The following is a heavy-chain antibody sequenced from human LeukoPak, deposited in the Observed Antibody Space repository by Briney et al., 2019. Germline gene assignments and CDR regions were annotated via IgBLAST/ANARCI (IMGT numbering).Heavy chain of an antibody. CDR3: AKDLYYFGSGSHDY. CDR2: ISGSADIT. Sequence: PGGSLRLSCAASGFISSSYAMSWVRQAPGKGLEWVSGISGSADITDYADSVKGRFTISRDNSKNTLYLQMNSLRAEDTAVYYCAKDLYYFGSGSHDYWGQGTLVTVSS. CDR1: GFISSSYA. J-gene: IGHJ4*02. D-gene: IGHD3-10*01. V-gene: IGHV3-23*01.